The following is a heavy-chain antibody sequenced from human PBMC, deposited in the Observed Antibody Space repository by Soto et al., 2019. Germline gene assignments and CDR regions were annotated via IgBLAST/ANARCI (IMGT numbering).Heavy chain of an antibody. V-gene: IGHV4-34*01. CDR1: GGSFSGYY. Sequence: PSETLSLTCAVYGGSFSGYYWSWIRQPPGKGLEWIGEINHSGSTNYNPSLKSRVTISVDTSKNQFSLKLSSVTAADTAVYYCARGGGGSTSWYYYYGMDVWGQGTTVT. CDR3: ARGGGGSTSWYYYYGMDV. CDR2: INHSGST. J-gene: IGHJ6*02. D-gene: IGHD6-13*01.